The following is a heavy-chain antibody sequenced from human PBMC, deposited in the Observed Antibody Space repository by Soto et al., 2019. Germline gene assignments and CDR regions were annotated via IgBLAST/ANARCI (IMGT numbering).Heavy chain of an antibody. CDR2: IIPIFGTA. Sequence: GASVKVSCKASGGTFSSYAISWVRQAPGQGLEWMGGIIPIFGTANYAQKFQGRVTITADESTSTAYMELSSLRSEDTAVYYCARPLSSCYRNFDYWGQGTLVTVSS. D-gene: IGHD3-22*01. CDR3: ARPLSSCYRNFDY. CDR1: GGTFSSYA. V-gene: IGHV1-69*13. J-gene: IGHJ4*02.